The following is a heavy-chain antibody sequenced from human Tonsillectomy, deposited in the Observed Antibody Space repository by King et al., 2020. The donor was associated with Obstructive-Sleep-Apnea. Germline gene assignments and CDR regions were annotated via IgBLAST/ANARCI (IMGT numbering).Heavy chain of an antibody. D-gene: IGHD3-10*01. CDR2: IYYSGST. Sequence: VQLQESGPGLVKPSQTLSLTCTVSGGSISSGGYYWSWIRQHPGKGLEWIGCIYYSGSTYYNPSLKSRVTISVGTSKNHFSLKLSSVTAADTAVYYCARGSRYYYGPGSSDWFDPWGQGTLVTVSS. CDR1: GGSISSGGYY. CDR3: ARGSRYYYGPGSSDWFDP. J-gene: IGHJ5*02. V-gene: IGHV4-31*03.